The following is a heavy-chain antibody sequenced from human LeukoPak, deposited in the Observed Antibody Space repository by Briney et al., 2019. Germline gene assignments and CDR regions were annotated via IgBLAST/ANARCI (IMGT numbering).Heavy chain of an antibody. CDR3: ARHSGDYPLDD. V-gene: IGHV3-21*01. CDR2: ISSTSIYI. Sequence: PVGSLRLSCAASGFTFSSYSMDWVRQAPGKGLEWVSSISSTSIYIYYADSVKGRFTISRDNAKNSLYLQMNSLGAEDTAVYYCARHSGDYPLDDWGQGTLVTVSS. D-gene: IGHD4-17*01. J-gene: IGHJ4*02. CDR1: GFTFSSYS.